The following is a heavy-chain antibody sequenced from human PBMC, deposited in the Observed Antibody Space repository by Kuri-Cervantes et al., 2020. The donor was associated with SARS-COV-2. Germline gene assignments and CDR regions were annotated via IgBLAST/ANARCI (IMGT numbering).Heavy chain of an antibody. Sequence: GESLKISCAASGFTFSSYGMHWVRQAPGKGLEWVAVISYDGSNKYYADSVKGRFTISRDNAKNSLYLQMNSLRAEDTAAYYCARDQGSSSSYYYYYYMDVWGKGTTVTVSS. J-gene: IGHJ6*03. CDR1: GFTFSSYG. CDR2: ISYDGSNK. D-gene: IGHD6-6*01. CDR3: ARDQGSSSSYYYYYYMDV. V-gene: IGHV3-30*03.